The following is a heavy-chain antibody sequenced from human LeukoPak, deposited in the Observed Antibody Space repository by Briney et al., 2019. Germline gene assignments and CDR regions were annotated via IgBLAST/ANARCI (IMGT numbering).Heavy chain of an antibody. D-gene: IGHD2-8*01. Sequence: GGSLRLSCAASGFTFSSYSMNWVRQAPGKGLEWVSFISSSTSYISYADSVKGRFTISRDNAKSSLWLQMNSLRAEDTAVYYCARATNGRFDIWGQGTMVTVSS. V-gene: IGHV3-21*01. CDR3: ARATNGRFDI. CDR1: GFTFSSYS. J-gene: IGHJ3*02. CDR2: ISSSTSYI.